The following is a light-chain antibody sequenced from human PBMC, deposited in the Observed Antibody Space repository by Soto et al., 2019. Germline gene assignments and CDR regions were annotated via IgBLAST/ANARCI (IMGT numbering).Light chain of an antibody. CDR3: RSNAGSNDLRV. Sequence: QSALTQPPSASGSPGQSVTISCTGTSSDLGGYNYVSWYQQHPGKAPKLVIYEVSKRPSGVPDRFSGSKSGNTASLTVSGLQTEDEADYYCRSNAGSNDLRVFGGGTKLTVL. CDR1: SSDLGGYNY. V-gene: IGLV2-8*01. CDR2: EVS. J-gene: IGLJ3*02.